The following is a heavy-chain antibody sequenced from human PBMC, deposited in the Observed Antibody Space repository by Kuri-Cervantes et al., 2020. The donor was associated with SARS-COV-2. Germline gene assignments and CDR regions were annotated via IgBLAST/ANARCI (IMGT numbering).Heavy chain of an antibody. CDR1: GYTFTGYY. Sequence: ASVKVSCKASGYTFTGYYMHWLRQAPGQGLEWMGWINPNSGGTNYAQKFQGRVTMTRDTSISTAYMELSRLRSDDTAVYYCARDLGSSSQDDYWGQGTLVTVSS. J-gene: IGHJ4*02. CDR2: INPNSGGT. V-gene: IGHV1-2*02. D-gene: IGHD6-6*01. CDR3: ARDLGSSSQDDY.